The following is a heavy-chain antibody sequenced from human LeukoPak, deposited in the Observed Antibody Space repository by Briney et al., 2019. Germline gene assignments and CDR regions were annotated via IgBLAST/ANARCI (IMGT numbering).Heavy chain of an antibody. CDR1: GGSFSGYY. Sequence: SETLSLTCAVYGGSFSGYYWSWIRQPPGKGLEWIGEINHSGSTNYNPSLKSRVTISVDTSKIQFSLKLSSVTAADTAVYYCARMRITIFGVVISSVVHDYWGQGTLVTVSS. CDR2: INHSGST. V-gene: IGHV4-34*01. D-gene: IGHD3-3*01. CDR3: ARMRITIFGVVISSVVHDY. J-gene: IGHJ4*02.